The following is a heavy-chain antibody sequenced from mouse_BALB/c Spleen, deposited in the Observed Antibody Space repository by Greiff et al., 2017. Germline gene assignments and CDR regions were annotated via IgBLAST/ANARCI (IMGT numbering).Heavy chain of an antibody. D-gene: IGHD2-1*01. CDR1: GYTFTDYW. CDR2: IDTSDSYT. Sequence: QVQLQQPGAELVMPGASVKMSCKASGYTFTDYWMHWVKQRPGQGLEWIGAIDTSDSYTSYNQKFQGKATLTVDESSSTAYMQLSSLTSEDSAVYYCARCYYGILYAMDYWGQGTSVTVSS. V-gene: IGHV1-69*01. CDR3: ARCYYGILYAMDY. J-gene: IGHJ4*01.